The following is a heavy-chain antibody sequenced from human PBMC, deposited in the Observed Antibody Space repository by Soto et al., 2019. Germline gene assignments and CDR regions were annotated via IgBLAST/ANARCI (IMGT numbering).Heavy chain of an antibody. V-gene: IGHV4-30-2*01. CDR3: ARSNLLDSSGYYYYFDY. CDR1: GGSISSGGYS. J-gene: IGHJ4*02. CDR2: IYYSGST. D-gene: IGHD3-22*01. Sequence: SETLSLTCAVSGGSISSGGYSWSWIRQPPGKGLEWIGYIYYSGSTYYNPSLKSRVTISVGRSKNQFSLKLSSVTAADTAVYYCARSNLLDSSGYYYYFDYWGQGTLVTVSS.